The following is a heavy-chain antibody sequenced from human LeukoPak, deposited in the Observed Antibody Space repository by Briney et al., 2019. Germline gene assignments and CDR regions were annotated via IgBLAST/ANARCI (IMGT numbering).Heavy chain of an antibody. D-gene: IGHD5-18*01. CDR2: IEGNGVAT. V-gene: IGHV3-43*02. CDR1: GFPFSSYA. Sequence: GGSLRLSCAASGFPFSSYAMTWVRQAPGKGLEWVSTIEGNGVATYYADSAKGRFTISRDNSKNSLYLQMNSLRTEDTALYYCAKDRESTAMVIRGYGMDVWGQGTTVTVSS. J-gene: IGHJ6*02. CDR3: AKDRESTAMVIRGYGMDV.